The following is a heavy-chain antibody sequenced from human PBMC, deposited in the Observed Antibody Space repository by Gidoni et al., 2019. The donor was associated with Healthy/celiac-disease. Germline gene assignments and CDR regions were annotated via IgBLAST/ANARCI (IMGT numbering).Heavy chain of an antibody. V-gene: IGHV4-31*03. J-gene: IGHJ4*02. D-gene: IGHD6-19*01. Sequence: QVQLQESGPGLAKPSQTLSLTCTVSGGSISSGGYYWSWIRQPPGKGLEWIGYIYYSGSTYYNPSLKSRVTISVDTSKNQFSLKLSSVTAADTAVYYCARATYHKAVAGYYFDYWGQGTLVTVSS. CDR3: ARATYHKAVAGYYFDY. CDR2: IYYSGST. CDR1: GGSISSGGYY.